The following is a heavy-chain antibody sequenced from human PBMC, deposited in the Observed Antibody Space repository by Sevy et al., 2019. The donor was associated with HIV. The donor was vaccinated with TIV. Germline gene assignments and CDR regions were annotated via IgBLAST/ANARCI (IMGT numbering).Heavy chain of an antibody. CDR3: AKGLYYDFSSGHDY. V-gene: IGHV3-30*18. J-gene: IGHJ4*02. CDR1: GFTFSSYG. D-gene: IGHD3-3*01. Sequence: GGSLRLSCAASGFTFSSYGMHWVRQAPGKGLEWVAVISCDGSNKYYADSVKGRFTISRDNSKNTLYLQMNSLRAEDTAVYYCAKGLYYDFSSGHDYWGQGTLVTVSS. CDR2: ISCDGSNK.